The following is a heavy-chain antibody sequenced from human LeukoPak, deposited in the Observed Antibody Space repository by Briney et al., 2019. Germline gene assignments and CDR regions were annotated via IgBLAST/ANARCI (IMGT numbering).Heavy chain of an antibody. CDR1: GYTFTGYW. J-gene: IGHJ4*02. D-gene: IGHD2-2*01. CDR2: INPNSGDT. V-gene: IGHV1-2*02. CDR3: ARVQGYCSSTSCYPDTNFDY. Sequence: GASVKVSCKASGYTFTGYWMHWVRQAPGQGLEWMGWINPNSGDTNYGQKFQGRVTMTRDTSISTAYMELSRLRSDDTAVYYCARVQGYCSSTSCYPDTNFDYWGQGTLVTVSS.